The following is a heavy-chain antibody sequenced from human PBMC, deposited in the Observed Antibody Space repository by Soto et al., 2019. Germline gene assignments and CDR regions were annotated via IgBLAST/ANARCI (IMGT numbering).Heavy chain of an antibody. CDR1: GYTFTSYG. V-gene: IGHV1-18*01. CDR2: ISAYNGNT. Sequence: GASVKVSCKASGYTFTSYGISWVRQAPGQGLEWMGWISAYNGNTNYAQKFQERVTITRDMSTSTAYMELSSLRSEDTAVYYCAAEDKNSSYYYYGMDVWGQGTTVTVSS. J-gene: IGHJ6*02. CDR3: AAEDKNSSYYYYGMDV.